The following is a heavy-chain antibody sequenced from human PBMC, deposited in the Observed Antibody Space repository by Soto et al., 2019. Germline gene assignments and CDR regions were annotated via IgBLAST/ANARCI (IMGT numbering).Heavy chain of an antibody. CDR3: ARVEATVTPVSFDY. V-gene: IGHV4-30-4*01. Sequence: ASETLSLTCTVSGDSISSADYYWSWIRQPPGKGLEWIGYIYFSGSTYYNPSLKSRVTISVDTSKNQFSLKLSSVTAADTAVYYCARVEATVTPVSFDYWGQGTLVTVSS. J-gene: IGHJ4*02. CDR2: IYFSGST. D-gene: IGHD4-17*01. CDR1: GDSISSADYY.